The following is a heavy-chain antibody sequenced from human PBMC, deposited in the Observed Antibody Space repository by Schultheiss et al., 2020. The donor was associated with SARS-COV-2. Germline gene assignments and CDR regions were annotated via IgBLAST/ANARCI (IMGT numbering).Heavy chain of an antibody. Sequence: SETLSLTCTVSGGSISSGDYYWSWIRQPPGKGLEWIGYMYYSGSTYYNPSLKSRVTISVDTSKNQFSLKLSSMTAADTAVYYCAIRDCSGGSCHFDYWGQGTLVTVSS. CDR1: GGSISSGDYY. J-gene: IGHJ4*02. CDR3: AIRDCSGGSCHFDY. D-gene: IGHD2-15*01. V-gene: IGHV4-30-4*01. CDR2: MYYSGST.